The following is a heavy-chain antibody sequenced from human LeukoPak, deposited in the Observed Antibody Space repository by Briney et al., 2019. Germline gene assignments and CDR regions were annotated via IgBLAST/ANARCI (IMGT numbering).Heavy chain of an antibody. CDR3: ARGRGLDLDS. V-gene: IGHV3-74*01. D-gene: IGHD3-10*01. J-gene: IGHJ4*02. CDR2: INNDGSST. Sequence: GGSLRLSCAASGFSFSTYAISWVRQAPGKGLVWVSRINNDGSSTSYADSVKGRFTISRDNAKNTLYLQMNSLRAEDTAVYYCARGRGLDLDSWGQGTLVTVSS. CDR1: GFSFSTYA.